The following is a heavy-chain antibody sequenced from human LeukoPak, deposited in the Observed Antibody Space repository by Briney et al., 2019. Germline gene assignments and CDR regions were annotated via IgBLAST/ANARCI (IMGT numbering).Heavy chain of an antibody. CDR3: ARDRGYSYGFLLLP. CDR2: INPNSGGT. CDR1: GYTFTGYF. Sequence: ASVKVSCTASGYTFTGYFLHWVRQAPGQGLEWMGWINPNSGGTTYSQKFQGRVTMTRDTSISTAYMELSRLRSDDTAVYYCARDRGYSYGFLLLPWGQGTLVTVSS. J-gene: IGHJ5*02. V-gene: IGHV1-2*02. D-gene: IGHD5-18*01.